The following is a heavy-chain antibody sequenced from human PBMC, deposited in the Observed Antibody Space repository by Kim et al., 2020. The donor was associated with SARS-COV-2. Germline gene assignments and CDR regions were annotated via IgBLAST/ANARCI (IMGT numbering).Heavy chain of an antibody. D-gene: IGHD3-22*01. CDR2: ISYSGST. CDR1: GGSISSGGYY. Sequence: SETLSLTCTVSGGSISSGGYYWRWIRQHPGKGLEWIGYISYSGSTYYNPTLKSRVTISVDTTKNQFSPKLISVTAADTAVYYCARTPITMIVVVDAFDIWGQGTMVTVPS. J-gene: IGHJ3*02. CDR3: ARTPITMIVVVDAFDI. V-gene: IGHV4-31*03.